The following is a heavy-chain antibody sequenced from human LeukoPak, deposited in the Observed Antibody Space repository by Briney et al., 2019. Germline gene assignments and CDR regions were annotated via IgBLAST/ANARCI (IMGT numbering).Heavy chain of an antibody. CDR2: INHSGST. V-gene: IGHV4-34*01. CDR1: GGSFSCYY. CDR3: ARSKYYDFWSGYLGDYYYYMDV. J-gene: IGHJ6*03. D-gene: IGHD3-3*01. Sequence: SETLSLPFAVYGGSFSCYYWSWIRPPPGKGRGWIGAINHSGSTNYNPSLKSRVTISVDTSKNQFSLKLSSVTAADTAVYYCARSKYYDFWSGYLGDYYYYMDVWGKGTTVTVSS.